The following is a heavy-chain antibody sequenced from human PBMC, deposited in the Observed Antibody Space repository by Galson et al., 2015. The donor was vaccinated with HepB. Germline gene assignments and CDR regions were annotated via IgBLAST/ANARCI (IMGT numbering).Heavy chain of an antibody. D-gene: IGHD4-17*01. V-gene: IGHV3-23*01. CDR3: AKQDKYGDYVWFGP. J-gene: IGHJ5*02. CDR2: ISSKGGNT. Sequence: SLRLSCAASGFTFSSYAMNWVRQAPGKGLEWVSSISSKGGNTYYADSVKGRFTISRDNSKDTLYLQMNSLRAEDTAVYYCAKQDKYGDYVWFGPWGQGTLVTVSS. CDR1: GFTFSSYA.